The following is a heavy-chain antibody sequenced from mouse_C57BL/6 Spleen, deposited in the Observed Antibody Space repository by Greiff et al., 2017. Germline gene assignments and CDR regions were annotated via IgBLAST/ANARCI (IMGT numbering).Heavy chain of an antibody. CDR3: ARRGVYGNYYFDY. J-gene: IGHJ2*01. Sequence: VQLKESVAELVRPGASVKLSCTASGFNIKNTYMHWVKQRPEQGLEWIGRIDPAIGNTTYAPEFQGKATITADTSSNTAYLQLSSLTSEDTAIYYCARRGVYGNYYFDYWGKGTTLTVSS. CDR2: IDPAIGNT. V-gene: IGHV14-3*01. CDR1: GFNIKNTY. D-gene: IGHD2-1*01.